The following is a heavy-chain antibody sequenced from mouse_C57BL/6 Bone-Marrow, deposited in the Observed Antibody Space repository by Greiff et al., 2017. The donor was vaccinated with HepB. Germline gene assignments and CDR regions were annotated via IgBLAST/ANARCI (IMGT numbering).Heavy chain of an antibody. D-gene: IGHD2-5*01. CDR2: IYPGDGDT. J-gene: IGHJ1*03. CDR1: GYAFSSYW. V-gene: IGHV1-80*01. Sequence: VQLQQSGAELVKPGASVKISCKASGYAFSSYWMNWVKQRPGKGLEWIGQIYPGDGDTNYNGKFKGKATLTADKSSSTAYMQLSSLTSEDSAVYFCARSHYSNYWYFDVWGTGTTVTVSS. CDR3: ARSHYSNYWYFDV.